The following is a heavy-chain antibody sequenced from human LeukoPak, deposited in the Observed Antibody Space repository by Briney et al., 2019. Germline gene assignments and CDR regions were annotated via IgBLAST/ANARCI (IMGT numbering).Heavy chain of an antibody. CDR1: GFTFSGYS. CDR2: ISVSGGST. V-gene: IGHV3-23*01. J-gene: IGHJ4*02. D-gene: IGHD6-19*01. CDR3: AKGDMFAAVAGFDY. Sequence: GGSLRLSCAASGFTFSGYSMSWVRQAPGKGLEWVSAISVSGGSTYYADSVKGRFTISRDNSKNTLYLQMNSLRAEDTAVYYCAKGDMFAAVAGFDYWGQGTLVTVSS.